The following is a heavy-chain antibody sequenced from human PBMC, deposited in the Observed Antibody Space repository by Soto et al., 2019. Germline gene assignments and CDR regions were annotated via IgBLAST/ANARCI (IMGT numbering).Heavy chain of an antibody. CDR1: GFTFSNYW. Sequence: GGSLRLSCVASGFTFSNYWMSWVRQAPGKGLEWVANIKQDGSEKYYVDSVKGRFTISRDKAKNSLYLQMNSLRAEDTAVYYCARGTYDHGDYGRAFDIWGQGTMVTVSS. J-gene: IGHJ3*02. V-gene: IGHV3-7*01. CDR3: ARGTYDHGDYGRAFDI. D-gene: IGHD4-17*01. CDR2: IKQDGSEK.